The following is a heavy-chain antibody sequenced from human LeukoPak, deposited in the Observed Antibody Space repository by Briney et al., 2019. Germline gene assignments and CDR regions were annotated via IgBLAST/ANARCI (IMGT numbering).Heavy chain of an antibody. CDR1: GYTFTDYY. CDR2: INPSGGST. D-gene: IGHD3-22*01. J-gene: IGHJ4*02. Sequence: ASVKVSCKASGYTFTDYYMHWVRQAPGQGLEWMGIINPSGGSTSYAQKFQGRVTMTRDTSTSTVYMELSSLRSEDTAVYYCARDRWGQGDSSGYYHFPFSLGSDYWGQGTLVTVSS. V-gene: IGHV1-46*01. CDR3: ARDRWGQGDSSGYYHFPFSLGSDY.